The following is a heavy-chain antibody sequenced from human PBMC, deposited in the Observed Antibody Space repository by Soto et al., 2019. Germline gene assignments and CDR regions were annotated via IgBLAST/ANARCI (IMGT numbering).Heavy chain of an antibody. CDR2: IWYDGSNK. CDR3: ARGQNISSTIYYRGMPF. V-gene: IGHV3-33*01. Sequence: QVQLVESGGGVVQPGRSLRLSCAASGFTFSSYGMHWVRQAPGKGLEWVAVIWYDGSNKYYADSVKGQFTISRDNSKNRISRQINMMTPEVMAVYYCARGQNISSTIYYRGMPFWAKATTVT. J-gene: IGHJ6*04. D-gene: IGHD6-6*01. CDR1: GFTFSSYG.